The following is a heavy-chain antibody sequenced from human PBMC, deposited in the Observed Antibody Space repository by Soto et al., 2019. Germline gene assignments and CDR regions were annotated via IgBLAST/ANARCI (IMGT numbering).Heavy chain of an antibody. Sequence: QGQLVQSGAEVKKPGASVKVSCKASGYTFSTYHMNWVRQAPGQGLEWMGIINPSDGRTTYSQNFQDRVTMTRDTSTSTVYMELSSLRSEDTAVYYCVRGGWFDPWGQGTLVTVSS. J-gene: IGHJ5*02. CDR3: VRGGWFDP. V-gene: IGHV1-46*01. CDR1: GYTFSTYH. CDR2: INPSDGRT.